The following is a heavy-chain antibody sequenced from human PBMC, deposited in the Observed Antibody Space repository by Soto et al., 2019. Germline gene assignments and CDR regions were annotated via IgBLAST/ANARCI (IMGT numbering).Heavy chain of an antibody. CDR1: GFTFSSYA. Sequence: QVQLVESGGGVVQPGRSLRLSCAASGFTFSSYAMHWVRQAPGKGLEWVAVISYDGSNKYYVDSVKGRFTISRDNSKNTLYVQMNSLRAEDTAVYYCARDRGSKSYYYYGMDVWGQGTTVTVSS. CDR3: ARDRGSKSYYYYGMDV. V-gene: IGHV3-30-3*01. CDR2: ISYDGSNK. J-gene: IGHJ6*02. D-gene: IGHD2-2*01.